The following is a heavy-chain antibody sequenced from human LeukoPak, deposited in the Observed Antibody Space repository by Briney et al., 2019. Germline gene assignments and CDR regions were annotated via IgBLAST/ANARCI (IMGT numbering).Heavy chain of an antibody. J-gene: IGHJ4*02. Sequence: SETLSLTCTVSGGSISSYYWSWLRQPPAKGLEWMGYFSYSGSTRYNPSLKSRVTMSVDTSKNQFSLRLISVAAADTAVYYCARMYSGTSYYFDFWGQGTLVTVSS. CDR1: GGSISSYY. V-gene: IGHV4-59*01. D-gene: IGHD1-26*01. CDR2: FSYSGST. CDR3: ARMYSGTSYYFDF.